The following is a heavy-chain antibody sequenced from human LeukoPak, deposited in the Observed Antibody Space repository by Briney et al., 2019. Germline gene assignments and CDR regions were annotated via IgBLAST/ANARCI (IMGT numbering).Heavy chain of an antibody. V-gene: IGHV4-59*08. J-gene: IGHJ4*02. CDR1: GGSISSYY. D-gene: IGHD5-24*01. CDR3: ARRGDGYNLDY. Sequence: SETLSLTCTVSGGSISSYYWSWIRQPPGKGLEWIGYIYYSGNTNYNPSLRGRVTISVDTSKNQFSLKLSSVTAADTAVYYCARRGDGYNLDYWGQGTLVTVSS. CDR2: IYYSGNT.